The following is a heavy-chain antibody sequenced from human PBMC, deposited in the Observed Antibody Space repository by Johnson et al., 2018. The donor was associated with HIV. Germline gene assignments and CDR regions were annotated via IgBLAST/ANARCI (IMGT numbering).Heavy chain of an antibody. D-gene: IGHD4/OR15-4a*01. V-gene: IGHV3-30-3*01. CDR2: ISYDGSNK. CDR1: GFTFSSYS. Sequence: QVQLVESGGGVVQPGRSLRLSCAASGFTFSSYSMHWVRQAPGKGLAWVAVISYDGSNKYYADSVKGPCTISRDNSKNSLYLQMNSLRAEDTAVYYCARDTVVLFGDGAFDIWGQGTMVTVSS. CDR3: ARDTVVLFGDGAFDI. J-gene: IGHJ3*02.